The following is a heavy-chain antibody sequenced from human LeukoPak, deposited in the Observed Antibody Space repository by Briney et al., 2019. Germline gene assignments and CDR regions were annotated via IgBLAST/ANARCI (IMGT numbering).Heavy chain of an antibody. D-gene: IGHD3-22*01. V-gene: IGHV3-15*07. CDR2: IRSNSDGGTI. CDR3: ATDFYDST. Sequence: GGSLRLSCATSGFTFSNAWMNWVRQAPGKGLEWVGRIRSNSDGGTIDYAAPVKGRFTLSRDDSKTTLYLQMNSLQTEDTAVYYCATDFYDSTWGQGTPVTVSS. J-gene: IGHJ5*02. CDR1: GFTFSNAW.